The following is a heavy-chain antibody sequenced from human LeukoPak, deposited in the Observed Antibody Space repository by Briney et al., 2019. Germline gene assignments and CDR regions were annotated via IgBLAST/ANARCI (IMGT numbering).Heavy chain of an antibody. V-gene: IGHV1-2*02. CDR1: GYTFTGYY. D-gene: IGHD3-22*01. CDR2: ITPNTGGA. Sequence: ASVKVSCKASGYTFTGYYMHWVRQAPGQGLEWMGWITPNTGGANYAQNFQGRVTMTRDTSISTAYMELRSLRSDDTAVYYCARDPLLTYDSSGYGGDYWGQGTLVTVSS. CDR3: ARDPLLTYDSSGYGGDY. J-gene: IGHJ4*02.